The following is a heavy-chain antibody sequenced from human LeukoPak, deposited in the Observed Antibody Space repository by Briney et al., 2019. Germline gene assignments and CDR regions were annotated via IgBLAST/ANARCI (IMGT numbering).Heavy chain of an antibody. J-gene: IGHJ4*02. CDR2: INHSGST. Sequence: PSETLSLTCAVYGGSFRGYYWSCIRQPPGKGLEWIGEINHSGSTNCNPSLKGRVTISVDTSKNQFSLKLSSVTAADTAVYYCARWGWLQSVFDYWGQGTLVTVSS. D-gene: IGHD5-24*01. V-gene: IGHV4-34*01. CDR3: ARWGWLQSVFDY. CDR1: GGSFRGYY.